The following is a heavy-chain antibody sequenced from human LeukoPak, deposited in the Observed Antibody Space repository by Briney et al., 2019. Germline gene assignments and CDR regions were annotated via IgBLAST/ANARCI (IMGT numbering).Heavy chain of an antibody. CDR1: GGSISSYY. Sequence: SETLSLTCTVSGGSISSYYWGWIRQPPGKGLEWIGSIYYSGSTYYNPSLKSRVTISVDTSKNQFSLKLSSVTAADTAVYYCARARRDVAEAMDWGQGTLVTVSS. J-gene: IGHJ4*02. CDR2: IYYSGST. D-gene: IGHD1-14*01. V-gene: IGHV4-39*01. CDR3: ARARRDVAEAMD.